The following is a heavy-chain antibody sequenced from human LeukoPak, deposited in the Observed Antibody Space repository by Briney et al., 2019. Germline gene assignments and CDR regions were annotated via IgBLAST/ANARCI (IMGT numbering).Heavy chain of an antibody. Sequence: ASVKVSCKASGYTFTSYYMHWVRQAPGQGLEWMGIINPSGGSTSYAQKFQGRVTMTRDTSTSTVYMELSGLRSEDTAVYYCARPGETYYDFWSGYYPLRYWGQGTLVTVSS. CDR3: ARPGETYYDFWSGYYPLRY. V-gene: IGHV1-46*01. J-gene: IGHJ4*02. CDR2: INPSGGST. CDR1: GYTFTSYY. D-gene: IGHD3-3*01.